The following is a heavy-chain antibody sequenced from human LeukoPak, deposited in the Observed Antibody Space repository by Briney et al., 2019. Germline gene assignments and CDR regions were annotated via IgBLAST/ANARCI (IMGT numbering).Heavy chain of an antibody. Sequence: PSQTLSLTCTVSGGSISSGGYYWGWLRQPPGKGLEWIGYIYHSGSTYYNPSLKSRVTISVDRSKNQFSLKLSSVTAADTAVYYCARGDYRITIFGVVWGAFDIWGQGTMVTVSS. CDR2: IYHSGST. J-gene: IGHJ3*02. CDR1: GGSISSGGYY. D-gene: IGHD3-3*01. CDR3: ARGDYRITIFGVVWGAFDI. V-gene: IGHV4-30-2*01.